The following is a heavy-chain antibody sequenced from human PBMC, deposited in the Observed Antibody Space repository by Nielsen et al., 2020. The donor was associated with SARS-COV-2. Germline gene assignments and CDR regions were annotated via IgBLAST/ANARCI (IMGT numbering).Heavy chain of an antibody. CDR2: ISGSGGGT. J-gene: IGHJ6*02. CDR3: ASAASSSWKSATV. Sequence: GESLKISCVASGFIFSSYAMNWVRQAPGKGLEWVSTISGSGGGTYYADSVKGRFSISRDNSRNMLYLQMNSLRAEDTAVYYCASAASSSWKSATVWGQGTTVTVSS. V-gene: IGHV3-23*01. CDR1: GFIFSSYA. D-gene: IGHD3-22*01.